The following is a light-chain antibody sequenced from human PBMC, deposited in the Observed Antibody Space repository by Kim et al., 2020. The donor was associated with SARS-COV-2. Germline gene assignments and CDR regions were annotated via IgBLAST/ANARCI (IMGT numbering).Light chain of an antibody. Sequence: SSELTQDPAVSVALGQTVRITCQGGSLRSYYASWYRQKPGQAPILVIYGKNNRPSGIPDRFSGSSSGNTATLTVTGAQAVDEADYYCSSRDNRGDHVVFGGGTQLTVL. CDR3: SSRDNRGDHVV. J-gene: IGLJ3*02. CDR2: GKN. CDR1: SLRSYY. V-gene: IGLV3-19*01.